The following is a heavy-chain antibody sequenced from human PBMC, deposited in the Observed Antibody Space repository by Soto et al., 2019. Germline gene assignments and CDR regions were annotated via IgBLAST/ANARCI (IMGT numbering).Heavy chain of an antibody. CDR2: INPSGGST. J-gene: IGHJ6*02. Sequence: WSAVKVSCKASGYTFTSYYMHWVRQAPGPGLEWMGIINPSGGSTSYAQKFQGRVTMTRDTSTSTVYMELSSLSSEDTAVYYCARGSVVTAIDYYYGMDVWGQGTTVTVSS. D-gene: IGHD2-21*02. CDR1: GYTFTSYY. V-gene: IGHV1-46*01. CDR3: ARGSVVTAIDYYYGMDV.